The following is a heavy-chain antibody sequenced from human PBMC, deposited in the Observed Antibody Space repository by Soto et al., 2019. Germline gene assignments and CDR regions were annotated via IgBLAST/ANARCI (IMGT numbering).Heavy chain of an antibody. J-gene: IGHJ4*02. V-gene: IGHV4-59*01. Sequence: PSETLSLTCTVSGGSISCYYWSWIRQPPGKGLEWIGYIYYSGSSNYNPSLKSRVTIPLDTSKNQFSLSLRSVTAADTAVYYCARARYDSSGYYYFDYWGQGTLVTVSS. CDR2: IYYSGSS. CDR1: GGSISCYY. CDR3: ARARYDSSGYYYFDY. D-gene: IGHD3-22*01.